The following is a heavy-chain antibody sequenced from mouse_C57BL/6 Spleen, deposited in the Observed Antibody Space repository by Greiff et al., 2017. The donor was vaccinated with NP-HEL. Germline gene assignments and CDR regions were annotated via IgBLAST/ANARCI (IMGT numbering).Heavy chain of an antibody. V-gene: IGHV3-6*01. CDR3: ARDFGSAWFAY. CDR1: GYSITSGYY. Sequence: DVKLQESGPGLVKPSQSLSLTCSVTGYSITSGYYWNWIRQFPGNKLEWMGYISYDGSNNYNPSLKNRISITRDTSKNQFFLKLNSVTTEDTATYDCARDFGSAWFAYWGQGTLVTVSA. CDR2: ISYDGSN. J-gene: IGHJ3*01.